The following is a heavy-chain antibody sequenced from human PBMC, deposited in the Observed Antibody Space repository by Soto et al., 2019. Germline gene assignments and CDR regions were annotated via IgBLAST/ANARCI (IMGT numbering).Heavy chain of an antibody. Sequence: PGGSLRLSCAASGFTFRSYHMHWVRQAPGKGLEWVASISYDENNKYYTDSVKGRFTISRYNSKNTLYLQMNSLRDDDTAVYYCARAMDAAMASKDNWFDPWGQGTLVTVSS. CDR1: GFTFRSYH. CDR3: ARAMDAAMASKDNWFDP. CDR2: ISYDENNK. J-gene: IGHJ5*02. D-gene: IGHD5-18*01. V-gene: IGHV3-30-3*01.